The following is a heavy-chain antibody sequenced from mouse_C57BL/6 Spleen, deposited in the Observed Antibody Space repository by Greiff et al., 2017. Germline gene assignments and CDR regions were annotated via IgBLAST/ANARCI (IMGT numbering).Heavy chain of an antibody. Sequence: QVQLQQSGAELVSPGASVTLSCKASGYTFTDYIMNWVNKRPGQGLEWIGSIYPESGDTTYNQTFMVKATFSVYRSSSTMYMELNSLTAEDPAVYYCGRRHWVDYWGQGTTLTVSS. CDR2: IYPESGDT. CDR1: GYTFTDYI. V-gene: IGHV1-11*01. D-gene: IGHD4-1*01. J-gene: IGHJ2*01. CDR3: GRRHWVDY.